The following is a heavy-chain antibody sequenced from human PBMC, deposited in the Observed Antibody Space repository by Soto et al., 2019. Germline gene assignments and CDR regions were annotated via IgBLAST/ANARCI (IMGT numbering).Heavy chain of an antibody. Sequence: SETLSLTCTVSGGSISSGGYYWSWIRQHPGKGLEWIGYIYYSGSTYYNPSLKSRVTISVDTSKNQFSLKLSSVTAADTAVYYCARRRSHYYYCMDVWGQGTTVTVSS. CDR3: ARRRSHYYYCMDV. CDR1: GGSISSGGYY. V-gene: IGHV4-31*03. J-gene: IGHJ6*02. CDR2: IYYSGST.